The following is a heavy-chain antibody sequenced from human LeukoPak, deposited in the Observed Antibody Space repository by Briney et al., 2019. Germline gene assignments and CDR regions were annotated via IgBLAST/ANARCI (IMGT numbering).Heavy chain of an antibody. D-gene: IGHD2-8*01. J-gene: IGHJ4*02. CDR1: AFSFSDYN. V-gene: IGHV3-21*01. CDR2: ITSTGSYI. CDR3: AKDPDCTSGVCYTFFDY. Sequence: GGSLRLSCAASAFSFSDYNMNWVRQAPGKGLEWVSSITSTGSYIYYADSVEGRFTISRDNAKNSLFLQLNSLRAEDTAVYYCAKDPDCTSGVCYTFFDYWGQGTLVTVSS.